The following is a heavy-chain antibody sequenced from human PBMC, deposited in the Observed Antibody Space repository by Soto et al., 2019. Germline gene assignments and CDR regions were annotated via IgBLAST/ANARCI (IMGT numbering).Heavy chain of an antibody. CDR3: ARQRVPHYGMDV. CDR2: INAGNGNT. J-gene: IGHJ6*02. CDR1: GYTFTSYA. Sequence: ASVKVSCKASGYTFTSYAMHWVRQAPGQRLEWMGWINAGNGNTKYSQKFQGRVTITRDTSASTAYMELSSLRSEDTAVYYCARQRVPHYGMDVWGQGTTVTVSS. V-gene: IGHV1-3*01.